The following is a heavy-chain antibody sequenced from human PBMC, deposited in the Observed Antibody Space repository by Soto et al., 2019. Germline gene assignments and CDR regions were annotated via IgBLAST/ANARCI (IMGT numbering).Heavy chain of an antibody. Sequence: QVQLQESGPGLVKPSETLSLTCTVSGGSITNYYCSWFRQPPGKGLEWIGYINYDGYSAYNLSLKRRVTLSMAASKTQFSLMLESVTATDTAVYYWARHGFGPLHGLVDVWGPGTTVIVSS. CDR1: GGSITNYY. V-gene: IGHV4-59*08. CDR2: INYDGYS. CDR3: ARHGFGPLHGLVDV. D-gene: IGHD3-10*01. J-gene: IGHJ6*02.